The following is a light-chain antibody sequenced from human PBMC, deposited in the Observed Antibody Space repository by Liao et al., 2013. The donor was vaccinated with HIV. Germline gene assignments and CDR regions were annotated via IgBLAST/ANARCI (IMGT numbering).Light chain of an antibody. Sequence: SYELTQPLSVSVALGQTARITCGGNNIGSKNVHWYQQKPGQAPVLVIYRDSNRPSGIPERFSGSNSGNTATLTISRAQAGDEADYYCQVWDSSSDHHVVFGGGTKLTVL. CDR1: NIGSKN. V-gene: IGLV3-9*01. CDR3: QVWDSSSDHHVV. CDR2: RDS. J-gene: IGLJ2*01.